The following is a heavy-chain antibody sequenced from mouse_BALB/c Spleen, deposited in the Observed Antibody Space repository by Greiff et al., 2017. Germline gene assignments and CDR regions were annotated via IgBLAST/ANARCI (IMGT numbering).Heavy chain of an antibody. J-gene: IGHJ3*01. D-gene: IGHD6-1*01. CDR3: ARGGSEFAY. CDR2: ISDGGSYT. Sequence: EVKLMESGGGLVKPGGSLKLSCAASGFTFSDYYMYWVRQTPEKRLEWVATISDGGSYTYYPDSVKGRFTISRDNAKNNLYLQMSSLKSEDTAMYYCARGGSEFAYWGQGTLVTVSA. V-gene: IGHV5-4*02. CDR1: GFTFSDYY.